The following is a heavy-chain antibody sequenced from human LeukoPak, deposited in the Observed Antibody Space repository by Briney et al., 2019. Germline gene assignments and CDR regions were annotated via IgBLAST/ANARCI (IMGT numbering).Heavy chain of an antibody. Sequence: PGRSLRLSCAASGFSSCNYAMHWVRQAPGTGLEGVAVISFDGTNKYYADSVKGRLTISRDNSENTLHLQMNSLRAEDTAVYFCVREVAVSGTENGAFNVWGPGTTVTVSS. J-gene: IGHJ6*02. CDR1: GFSSCNYA. V-gene: IGHV3-30-3*01. D-gene: IGHD6-19*01. CDR3: VREVAVSGTENGAFNV. CDR2: ISFDGTNK.